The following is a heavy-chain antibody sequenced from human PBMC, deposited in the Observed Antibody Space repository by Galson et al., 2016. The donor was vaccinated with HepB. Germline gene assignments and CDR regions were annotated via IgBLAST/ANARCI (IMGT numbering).Heavy chain of an antibody. CDR1: GGSVSSSTYY. CDR2: IYHSGST. V-gene: IGHV4-39*01. J-gene: IGHJ5*02. D-gene: IGHD2-2*01. CDR3: VRHSASSNSFDP. Sequence: SETLSLTCNVSGGSVSSSTYYWGWVRQPPGKGLEWIATIYHSGSTYFNPSLKSRVFISVDPSNNQFSLRVTSGAAADTAVYSCVRHSASSNSFDPWGHGTLVTVAS.